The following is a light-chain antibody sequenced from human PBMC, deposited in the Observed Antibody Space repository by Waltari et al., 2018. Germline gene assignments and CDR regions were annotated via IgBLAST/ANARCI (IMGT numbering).Light chain of an antibody. J-gene: IGKJ4*01. CDR2: KAS. Sequence: DIQLTQSPSTLSASVGDRVTITCRASQSVKNNLAWYQQKPGKAPKVLIHKASSLESGVPSRCSGSGCGTEFTLTISSLQPDDFATYYCQEYDSHPVTFGGGTKVEIK. V-gene: IGKV1-5*03. CDR3: QEYDSHPVT. CDR1: QSVKNN.